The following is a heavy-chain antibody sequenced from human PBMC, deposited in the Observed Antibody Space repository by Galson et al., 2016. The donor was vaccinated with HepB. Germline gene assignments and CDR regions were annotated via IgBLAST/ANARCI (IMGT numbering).Heavy chain of an antibody. CDR3: AKDSGAYYYDSSGYRRNAFDI. V-gene: IGHV3-9*01. D-gene: IGHD3-22*01. Sequence: SLRLSCAASGFTLDHYAMHWVRQAPGKGLEWVSGISWNSGSIGYADPVKGRFTISRDNAKNSLYLQMNSLRAGDTALYYCAKDSGAYYYDSSGYRRNAFDIWGQGTVVTVSS. CDR2: ISWNSGSI. CDR1: GFTLDHYA. J-gene: IGHJ3*02.